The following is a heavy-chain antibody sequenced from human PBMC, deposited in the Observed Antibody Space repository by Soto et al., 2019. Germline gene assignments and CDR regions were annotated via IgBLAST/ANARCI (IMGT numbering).Heavy chain of an antibody. J-gene: IGHJ3*02. D-gene: IGHD6-13*01. CDR1: GDSVSSNSAA. CDR2: TYYRSKRYN. Sequence: PSQTLSLTCAISGDSVSSNSAAWNWIRQSASRGLEWLGRTYYRSKRYNDYAVSVKSRINIHPDTSKNQFTLQLNSVTPEDTAVYYCARPIAAAGTGDAFDIWGQGTMVTVSS. CDR3: ARPIAAAGTGDAFDI. V-gene: IGHV6-1*01.